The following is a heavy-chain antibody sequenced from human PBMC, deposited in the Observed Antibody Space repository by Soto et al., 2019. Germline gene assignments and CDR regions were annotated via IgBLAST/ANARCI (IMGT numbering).Heavy chain of an antibody. CDR2: ISAYNGDT. CDR1: GYTFTNYG. J-gene: IGHJ6*03. D-gene: IGHD1-26*01. Sequence: ASVKVSCKASGYTFTNYGITWVRQAPGQGLEWMGWISAYNGDTHYTQRLQGRVTMTTDTSTSTAYMELRGLRSDDTAVYYCARPPERGNYFYYYMDVWGKGTPVTVSS. V-gene: IGHV1-18*01. CDR3: ARPPERGNYFYYYMDV.